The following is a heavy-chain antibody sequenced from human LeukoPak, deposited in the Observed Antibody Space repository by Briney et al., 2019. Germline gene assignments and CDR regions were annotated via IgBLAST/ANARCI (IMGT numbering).Heavy chain of an antibody. J-gene: IGHJ4*02. CDR1: GFTFSSYE. V-gene: IGHV3-48*03. CDR3: ARGIVSQWLEGAGFDY. D-gene: IGHD6-19*01. Sequence: GGSLRLSCAASGFTFSSYEMNWVRQAPGKGLEWVSYISSSGSTIYYADSVKGRFTISRDNAKNSLYLQMNSLRAEDTAVYYCARGIVSQWLEGAGFDYWGQGTLVTVSS. CDR2: ISSSGSTI.